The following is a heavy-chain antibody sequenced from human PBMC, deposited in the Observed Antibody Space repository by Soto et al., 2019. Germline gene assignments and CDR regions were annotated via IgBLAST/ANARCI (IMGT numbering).Heavy chain of an antibody. CDR1: GFTFSTCA. CDR3: VKDESINWYSGHFRH. D-gene: IGHD6-13*01. CDR2: IGGSGGRT. J-gene: IGHJ1*01. Sequence: GGSLRPSCAASGFTFSTCAMSWVRQAPGKGLEWVSSIGGSGGRTYQADSVKGRFTISRDDSKNTLYLQMNSLRAEDTAVYYCVKDESINWYSGHFRHWGQGTLVTVSS. V-gene: IGHV3-23*01.